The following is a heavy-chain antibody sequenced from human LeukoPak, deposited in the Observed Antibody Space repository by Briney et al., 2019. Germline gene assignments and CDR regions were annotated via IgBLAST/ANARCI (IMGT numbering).Heavy chain of an antibody. V-gene: IGHV3-49*04. CDR1: GFTFGDYA. D-gene: IGHD4-11*01. CDR2: IRSKAYGGTT. Sequence: PGGSLRLSCTASGFTFGDYAMSWVRQAPGKGLEWVGFIRSKAYGGTTEYAASVKGRFTISRDDSKSIAYLQMNSLKTEDTAVYYCTRDHRYSNYLLIYYYYYMDVWGKGTTVTVSS. J-gene: IGHJ6*03. CDR3: TRDHRYSNYLLIYYYYYMDV.